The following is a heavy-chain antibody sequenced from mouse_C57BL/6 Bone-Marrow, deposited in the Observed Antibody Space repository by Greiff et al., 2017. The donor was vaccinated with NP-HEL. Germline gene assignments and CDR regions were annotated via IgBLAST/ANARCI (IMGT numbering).Heavy chain of an antibody. CDR2: ISSGGSYT. Sequence: EVMLVESGGDLVKPVGSLKLSCAASGFTFSSYGMSWVRQTPDKRLEWVATISSGGSYTYYPDSVKGRFTISRDNAKNTLYLQMSSLKSEDTAMYYCARQCYWAYWGQGTLVTVSA. D-gene: IGHD2-12*01. CDR3: ARQCYWAY. CDR1: GFTFSSYG. J-gene: IGHJ3*01. V-gene: IGHV5-6*02.